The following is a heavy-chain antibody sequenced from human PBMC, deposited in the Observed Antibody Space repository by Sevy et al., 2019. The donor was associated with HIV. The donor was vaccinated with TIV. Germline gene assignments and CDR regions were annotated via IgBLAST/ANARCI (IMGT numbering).Heavy chain of an antibody. CDR2: ITWNRGNI. J-gene: IGHJ1*01. V-gene: IGHV3-9*01. D-gene: IGHD2-21*02. CDR3: AKDLYPPTTVVTGYFHH. Sequence: GGSLRLSCAASGFTCDDYAMHCVRQAPGKGLEWVSSITWNRGNIDYAHSVKGRFTISRDNAKNSLYLQMNRLRAEDTAFYYCAKDLYPPTTVVTGYFHHRNQHTLVTVT. CDR1: GFTCDDYA.